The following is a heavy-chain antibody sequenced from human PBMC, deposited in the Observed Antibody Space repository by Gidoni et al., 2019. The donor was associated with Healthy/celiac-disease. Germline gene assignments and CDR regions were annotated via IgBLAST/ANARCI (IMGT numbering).Heavy chain of an antibody. CDR3: AKDSYYYGSGSFDP. Sequence: EVQLVESGGVVVQPGGSLRLSCAASGFTFDDYAMHWVRQAPRKGLEWVSLISWDGGSTYYADSVKGRFTISRDNSKNSLYLQMNSLRAEDTALYYCAKDSYYYGSGSFDPWGQGTLVTVSS. D-gene: IGHD3-10*01. CDR2: ISWDGGST. V-gene: IGHV3-43D*03. CDR1: GFTFDDYA. J-gene: IGHJ5*02.